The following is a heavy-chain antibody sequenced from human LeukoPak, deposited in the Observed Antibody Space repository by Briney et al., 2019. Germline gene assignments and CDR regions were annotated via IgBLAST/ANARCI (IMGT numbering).Heavy chain of an antibody. CDR2: NSGSGGST. V-gene: IGHV3-23*01. J-gene: IGHJ4*02. D-gene: IGHD2-21*02. CDR3: ATLVVTAILYYFDY. Sequence: PGGSLRLSCAASGFTFSSYALSWVRQAPGKGLEWVSANSGSGGSTYYADSVKGRFTISRDNSKITLYLQMNSLRAEDTAVYYCATLVVTAILYYFDYWGQGALVTVSS. CDR1: GFTFSSYA.